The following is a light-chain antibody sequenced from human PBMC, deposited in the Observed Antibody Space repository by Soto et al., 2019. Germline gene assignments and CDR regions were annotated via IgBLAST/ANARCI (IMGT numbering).Light chain of an antibody. Sequence: DIVMTQSPDSLAVSVGERATINCKSSQSVLYSSNNNNYLAWYQQKPGQPPKLLFHWASARESGVPDRFSGSGSATDFTLTISSLQAEDVAVYYCQQYLSSPPTFGQGTKLEL. V-gene: IGKV4-1*01. CDR2: WAS. CDR3: QQYLSSPPT. J-gene: IGKJ2*01. CDR1: QSVLYSSNNNNY.